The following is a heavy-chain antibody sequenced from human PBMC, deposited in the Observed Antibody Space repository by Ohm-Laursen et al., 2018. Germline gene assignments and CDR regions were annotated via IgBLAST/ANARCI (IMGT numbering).Heavy chain of an antibody. J-gene: IGHJ4*02. CDR3: ARDSGGSGGDSDY. CDR1: GFAFSTYD. D-gene: IGHD3-10*01. CDR2: IVGSASRT. Sequence: SLRLSCAASGFAFSTYDMTWVRQAPGKGLEWVSAIVGSASRTFYADSVKGRFTISRDNAKNSLYLQMNSLRAEDTAVYYCARDSGGSGGDSDYWGQGTLVTVSS. V-gene: IGHV3-23*01.